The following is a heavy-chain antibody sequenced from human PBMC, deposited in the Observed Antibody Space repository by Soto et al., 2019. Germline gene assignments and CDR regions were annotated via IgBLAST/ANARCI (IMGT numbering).Heavy chain of an antibody. J-gene: IGHJ3*01. CDR1: GFTFSNSD. CDR3: AFSSGWCDAFDV. Sequence: EVQLLESGGGLVQPGGSLRLSCAASGFTFSNSDMSWVRQAPGKGLGWVSYISRSGDSTYYADSVKGRFTISRDNSKNTLFLQVNSLRNEDTAVYYCAFSSGWCDAFDVWGQGTMVTVSS. CDR2: ISRSGDST. D-gene: IGHD6-19*01. V-gene: IGHV3-23*01.